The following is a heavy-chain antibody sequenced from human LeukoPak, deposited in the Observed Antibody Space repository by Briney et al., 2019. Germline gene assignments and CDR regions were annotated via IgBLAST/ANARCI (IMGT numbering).Heavy chain of an antibody. V-gene: IGHV4-4*07. CDR2: ISTSGNT. Sequence: PSETLSLTCTVSGGSINVFYWSWIRQPAGKGLQWIGRISTSGNTDYNPSLKSRVTMSVDTSKNQFSLKLSSVTAADTAVYYCARGIYDFWSGYYANYFDYWGQGTLVTVSS. CDR1: GGSINVFY. J-gene: IGHJ4*02. CDR3: ARGIYDFWSGYYANYFDY. D-gene: IGHD3-3*01.